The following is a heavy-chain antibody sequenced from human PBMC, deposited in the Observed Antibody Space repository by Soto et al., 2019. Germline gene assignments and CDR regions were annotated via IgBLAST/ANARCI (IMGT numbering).Heavy chain of an antibody. D-gene: IGHD3-10*01. CDR2: INHSGST. CDR3: ARGPQFMVRGVIPQLYYYYYMDV. V-gene: IGHV4-34*01. Sequence: SETLSLTCAVYGGSFSGYYWSWIRQPPGKGLEWIGEINHSGSTNYNPSLKSRVTISVDTSKNQFSLKLSSVTAADTAVYYCARGPQFMVRGVIPQLYYYYYMDVWGKGTTVTVS. CDR1: GGSFSGYY. J-gene: IGHJ6*03.